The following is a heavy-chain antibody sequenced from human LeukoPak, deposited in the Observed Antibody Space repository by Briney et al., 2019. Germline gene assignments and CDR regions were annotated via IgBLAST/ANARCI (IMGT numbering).Heavy chain of an antibody. D-gene: IGHD4-17*01. CDR2: INTSGRTK. CDR3: ARGDYGAFYGMDV. CDR1: GFIFSSHE. Sequence: PGGSLRLSCGASGFIFSSHEMNWVRQAPGKGLERVSFINTSGRTKYHADSVKGRFTISRDNAQNALYLQMNSLKVEDTAIYYCARGDYGAFYGMDVWGPGTTVTVSS. J-gene: IGHJ6*02. V-gene: IGHV3-48*03.